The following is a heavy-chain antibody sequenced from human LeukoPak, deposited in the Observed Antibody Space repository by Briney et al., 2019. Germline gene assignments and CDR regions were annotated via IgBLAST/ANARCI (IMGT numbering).Heavy chain of an antibody. Sequence: SETLSLTCTVSGGSISSYYWSWIRQPPGKGLEWIGYIYYGGSTNYNPSLKSRVTISVDTSKNQFSLKLSSVTAADTAVYYCARSRYSSSSPLDYWGQGTLVTVSS. CDR3: ARSRYSSSSPLDY. CDR2: IYYGGST. CDR1: GGSISSYY. V-gene: IGHV4-59*01. D-gene: IGHD6-6*01. J-gene: IGHJ4*02.